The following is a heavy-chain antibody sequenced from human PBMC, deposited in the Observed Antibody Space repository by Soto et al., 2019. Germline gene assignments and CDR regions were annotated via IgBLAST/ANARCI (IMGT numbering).Heavy chain of an antibody. V-gene: IGHV1-18*01. Sequence: GASVKFSCTASGYPFTSYGISWVRQAPGQGPEWIGWISAYNGNTNYPQKLQGRVTMTTETSTSTAYMELRSLRSDDTAVYYCARGWLGDAFDIWGQGTMVTVSS. CDR1: GYPFTSYG. D-gene: IGHD3-16*01. J-gene: IGHJ3*02. CDR3: ARGWLGDAFDI. CDR2: ISAYNGNT.